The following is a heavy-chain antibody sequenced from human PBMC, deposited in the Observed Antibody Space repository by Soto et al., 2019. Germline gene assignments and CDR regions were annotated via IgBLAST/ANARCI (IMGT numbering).Heavy chain of an antibody. D-gene: IGHD3-3*01. J-gene: IGHJ6*02. V-gene: IGHV1-18*04. CDR1: GYTFTSYG. Sequence: QVQLVQSGAEVKKPGASVKVSCKASGYTFTSYGISWVRQAPGQGREWMGWISAYNGNTNYAQKLQGRVTMTTDTSTSTAYMELRSLRSDDTAVYYCARETIFGVVTQFYYYGMDVWGQGTTVTVSS. CDR3: ARETIFGVVTQFYYYGMDV. CDR2: ISAYNGNT.